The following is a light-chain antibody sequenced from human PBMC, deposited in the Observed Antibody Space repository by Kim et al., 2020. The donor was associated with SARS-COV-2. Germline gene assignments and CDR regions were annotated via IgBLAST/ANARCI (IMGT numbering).Light chain of an antibody. Sequence: QSALTQPASVSGSPGESITVSCTGTSSDVGAYNVASWIQQKQPGKAPKLIIFDVSTRPSGVSSRFSVSKYGNTASLTISGLQAEDDADYYSTSTATDVPYAILGGGTQLTVL. CDR1: SSDVGAYNV. V-gene: IGLV2-14*03. CDR3: TSTATDVPYAI. J-gene: IGLJ2*01. CDR2: DVS.